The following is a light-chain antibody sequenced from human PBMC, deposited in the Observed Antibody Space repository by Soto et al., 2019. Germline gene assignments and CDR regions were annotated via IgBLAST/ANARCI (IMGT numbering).Light chain of an antibody. J-gene: IGKJ4*01. CDR1: QSVHSN. CDR3: QQYTNWPLT. V-gene: IGKV3-15*01. CDR2: GAS. Sequence: EIPMTQSPATLSVSPGERATLSCRASQSVHSNLAWYQQKPGQAPRLLIYGASTRATGIPARFSGSGSGTVFTVTISSLQSEDFAIYYCQQYTNWPLTFGGGTKVEIK.